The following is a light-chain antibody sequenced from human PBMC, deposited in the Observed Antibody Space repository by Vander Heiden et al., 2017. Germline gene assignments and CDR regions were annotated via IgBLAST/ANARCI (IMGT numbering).Light chain of an antibody. CDR1: QSALYSSNNKNY. V-gene: IGKV4-1*01. J-gene: IGKJ4*01. CDR3: QQYYSTPPLT. CDR2: WAS. Sequence: DIVMTQPPDSLAVSLGERATINCKSSQSALYSSNNKNYLAWYQQKPGQPPKLLIYWASTRESGVPDRFSGSGSETDFTLTISSLQAEDVAVYYCQQYYSTPPLTFGGGTKVEIK.